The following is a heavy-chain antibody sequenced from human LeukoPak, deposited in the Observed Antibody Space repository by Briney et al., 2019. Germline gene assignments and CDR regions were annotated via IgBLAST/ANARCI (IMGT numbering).Heavy chain of an antibody. J-gene: IGHJ6*03. CDR3: ASSIVVVPAAMDYYYMDV. D-gene: IGHD2-2*01. CDR1: GGSISSGDYY. CDR2: IYYSGST. Sequence: SQTLSLTCTVSGGSISSGDYYWRWIRQPPGKGLEWIVYIYYSGSTYYNPSLKSRVTISVDTSKTQFSLKLSSVTAADTAVYYCASSIVVVPAAMDYYYMDVWGKGTTVTVSS. V-gene: IGHV4-30-4*08.